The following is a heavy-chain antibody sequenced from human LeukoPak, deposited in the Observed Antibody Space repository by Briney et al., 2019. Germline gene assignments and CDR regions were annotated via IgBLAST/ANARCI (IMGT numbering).Heavy chain of an antibody. CDR1: GLTVSNNY. CDR2: IYSGGST. CDR3: AKDRATVVAFDI. V-gene: IGHV3-53*01. J-gene: IGHJ3*02. Sequence: GGSLRLSCAASGLTVSNNYMSWVRQAPGKGLEWVSVIYSGGSTYYADSVKGRFTISRDNSKNTLYLQMNSLRAEDTAVYYCAKDRATVVAFDIWGQGTMVTVSS. D-gene: IGHD4-23*01.